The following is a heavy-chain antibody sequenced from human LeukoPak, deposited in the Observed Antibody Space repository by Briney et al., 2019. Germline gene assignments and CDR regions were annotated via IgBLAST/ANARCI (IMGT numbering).Heavy chain of an antibody. J-gene: IGHJ4*02. CDR1: GYTLTGFY. CDR2: INPRSGAT. V-gene: IGHV1-2*02. CDR3: ARLRYCSGGSCYTPDY. D-gene: IGHD2-15*01. Sequence: ASVKVSCKASGYTLTGFYIHWVRQVPGQGLEWMGWINPRSGATNYAQTFQDRVTMTRDTSISTAYMELRSLRSDDTAVYYCARLRYCSGGSCYTPDYWGQGTLVTVSS.